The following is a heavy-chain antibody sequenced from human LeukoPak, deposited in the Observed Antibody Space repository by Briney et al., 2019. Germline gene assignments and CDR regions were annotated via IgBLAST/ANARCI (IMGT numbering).Heavy chain of an antibody. V-gene: IGHV4-39*01. CDR3: ARHPSEIRDYVLSPRWFDP. Sequence: SETLSLTCTVSGGSISSSSYYWGWIRQPPGKGLEWIGSIYYSGSTYYIPSLKSRVTISVDTSKNQFSLKLSSVTAADTAVYYCARHPSEIRDYVLSPRWFDPWGQGTLVTVSS. D-gene: IGHD4-17*01. J-gene: IGHJ5*02. CDR1: GGSISSSSYY. CDR2: IYYSGST.